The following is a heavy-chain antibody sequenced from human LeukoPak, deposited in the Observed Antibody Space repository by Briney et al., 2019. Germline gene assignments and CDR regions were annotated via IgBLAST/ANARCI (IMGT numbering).Heavy chain of an antibody. CDR2: ISYDGSNK. D-gene: IGHD2-2*01. J-gene: IGHJ4*02. V-gene: IGHV3-30-3*01. Sequence: PGGSLRLSCAASGFTFSSYAMHWVRQAPGKGLEWVAVISYDGSNKYYADSVKGRFTISRDNSKNTLYLQMNSLRAEDTAVYYCARVGIVVVPAAMLDYWGQGTLVTVSS. CDR1: GFTFSSYA. CDR3: ARVGIVVVPAAMLDY.